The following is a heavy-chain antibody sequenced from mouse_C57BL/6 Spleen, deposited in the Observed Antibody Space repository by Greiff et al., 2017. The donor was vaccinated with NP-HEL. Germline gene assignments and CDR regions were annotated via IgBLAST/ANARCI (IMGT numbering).Heavy chain of an antibody. CDR1: GFTFSSYA. CDR3: TRQDSNFDYAMDY. V-gene: IGHV5-9-1*02. J-gene: IGHJ4*01. D-gene: IGHD2-5*01. CDR2: ISSGGDYI. Sequence: EVQLQESGEGLVKPGGSLKLSCAASGFTFSSYAMSWVRQTPEKRLEWVAYISSGGDYIYYADTVKGRFPISRDNARNTLYLQMSSLKSEDTAMYYCTRQDSNFDYAMDYWGQGTSVTVSS.